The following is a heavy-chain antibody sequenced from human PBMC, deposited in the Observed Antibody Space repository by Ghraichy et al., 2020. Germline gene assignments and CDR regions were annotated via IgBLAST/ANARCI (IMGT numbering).Heavy chain of an antibody. V-gene: IGHV3-30*03. D-gene: IGHD3-22*01. Sequence: GGSLRLSCAASGFTFSSYGMHWVRQAPGKGLEWVAVISYDGSNKYYADSVKGRFTISRDNSKNTLYLQMNSLRAEDTAVYYCASSLYYYDSIGYRTAYYYYGMDVWGQGTTVTVSS. CDR1: GFTFSSYG. CDR3: ASSLYYYDSIGYRTAYYYYGMDV. J-gene: IGHJ6*02. CDR2: ISYDGSNK.